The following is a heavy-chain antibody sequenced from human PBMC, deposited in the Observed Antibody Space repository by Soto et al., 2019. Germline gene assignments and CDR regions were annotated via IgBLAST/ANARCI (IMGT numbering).Heavy chain of an antibody. D-gene: IGHD5-12*01. CDR3: ASGRGYSGYDSAIFDY. CDR2: INSDGSST. Sequence: GGSLRLSCAASGFTFSSYWMHWVRQAPGKGLVWVSRINSDGSSTSYADSVKGRFTISRDNAKNTLYLQMNSLRAEDTAVYYCASGRGYSGYDSAIFDYWGQGTLVTVSS. V-gene: IGHV3-74*01. J-gene: IGHJ4*02. CDR1: GFTFSSYW.